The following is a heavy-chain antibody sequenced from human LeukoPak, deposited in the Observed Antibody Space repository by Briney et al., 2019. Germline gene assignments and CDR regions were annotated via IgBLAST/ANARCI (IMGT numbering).Heavy chain of an antibody. Sequence: TSETLSLTCTVSGYSISSGYYWGWIRQPPGKGLEWIGSIYHSGSTYYNPSLKSRVTISADTSKNQFSLKLRSVTAADTAVYYCARVSDTIPNWFDPWGQGTLVTVSS. CDR2: IYHSGST. V-gene: IGHV4-38-2*02. CDR3: ARVSDTIPNWFDP. J-gene: IGHJ5*02. D-gene: IGHD3-3*01. CDR1: GYSISSGYY.